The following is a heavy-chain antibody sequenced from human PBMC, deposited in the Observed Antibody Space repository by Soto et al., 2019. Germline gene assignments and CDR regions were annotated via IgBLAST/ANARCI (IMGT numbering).Heavy chain of an antibody. CDR2: IYYSGST. CDR3: ARDNWNYFDY. Sequence: SETLSLTCTVGGGSISSGGYYWSWIRQHPGKGLEWIGYIYYSGSTYYNPSLKSRVTISVDTSKNQFSLKLSSVTAADTAVYYCARDNWNYFDYWGQGTLVTVSS. V-gene: IGHV4-31*03. J-gene: IGHJ4*02. D-gene: IGHD1-1*01. CDR1: GGSISSGGYY.